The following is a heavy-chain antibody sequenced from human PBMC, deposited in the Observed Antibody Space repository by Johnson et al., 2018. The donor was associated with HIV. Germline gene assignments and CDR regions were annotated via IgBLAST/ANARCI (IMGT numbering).Heavy chain of an antibody. CDR3: ARDRGAARAFDAFDI. CDR1: GFTFNDHW. V-gene: IGHV3-74*01. J-gene: IGHJ3*02. D-gene: IGHD6-6*01. Sequence: VQLVESGGGLVQPGGSLRLPCGASGFTFNDHWMQWVRQAPGKGLVWVSRINGDGSRTSYADSVQGRFTISRDNSKNTLYLQMTRLRAEDTAVYYCARDRGAARAFDAFDIWGQGTMVTVSS. CDR2: INGDGSRT.